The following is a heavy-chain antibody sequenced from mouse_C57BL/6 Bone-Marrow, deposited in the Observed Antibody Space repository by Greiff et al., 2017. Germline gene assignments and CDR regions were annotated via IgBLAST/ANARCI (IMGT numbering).Heavy chain of an antibody. Sequence: QVQLQQSGPELVKPGASVEISCKASGYTFTDYYINWVKQRPGQGLEWIGWIFPGSGSTYYNEKFKGKVTLTVDKSSSTAYMLLSSLTSEDSAVYFGARDTTTVVATFDYWGQGTTLTVSS. V-gene: IGHV1-75*01. CDR1: GYTFTDYY. D-gene: IGHD1-1*01. CDR2: IFPGSGST. CDR3: ARDTTTVVATFDY. J-gene: IGHJ2*01.